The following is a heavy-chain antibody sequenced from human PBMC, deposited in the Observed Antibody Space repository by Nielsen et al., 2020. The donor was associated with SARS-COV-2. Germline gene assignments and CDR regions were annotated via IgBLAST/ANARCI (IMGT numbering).Heavy chain of an antibody. Sequence: WIRQPPGKGLEWVSVIYSGGSTYYADSVKGRFTISRDNSKNTLYLQMNSLRAEDTAVYYCARQYYYGSGSYYSGNAFDIWGQGTMVTVSS. D-gene: IGHD3-10*01. J-gene: IGHJ3*02. CDR2: IYSGGST. V-gene: IGHV3-66*04. CDR3: ARQYYYGSGSYYSGNAFDI.